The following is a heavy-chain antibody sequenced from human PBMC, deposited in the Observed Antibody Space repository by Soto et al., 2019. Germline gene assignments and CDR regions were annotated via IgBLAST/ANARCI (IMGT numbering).Heavy chain of an antibody. Sequence: EVQLVESGEGLVQHGGSLRLCCADSGFTFSSYWMSWVRQAPVKGLEWVGNIKQDGSEKNYVDSVKGRFTISRDNAKNSLYLQMNSLRAEATAVYYCARIASTGRGWDVWGQGTTVVVSS. D-gene: IGHD6-13*01. CDR1: GFTFSSYW. CDR3: ARIASTGRGWDV. CDR2: IKQDGSEK. V-gene: IGHV3-7*01. J-gene: IGHJ6*02.